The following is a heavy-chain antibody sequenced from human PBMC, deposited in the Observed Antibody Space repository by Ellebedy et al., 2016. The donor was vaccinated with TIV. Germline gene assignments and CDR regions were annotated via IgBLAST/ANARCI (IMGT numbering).Heavy chain of an antibody. CDR2: MNPNSGNT. Sequence: ASVKVSXXASGYTFTSYDINWVRQATGQGLEWMGWMNPNSGNTGYAQKFQGRVTMTRNTSISTAYMELSSLRSEDTAVYYCARGASYYYDSSGPIDYWGQGTLVTVSS. CDR3: ARGASYYYDSSGPIDY. J-gene: IGHJ4*02. D-gene: IGHD3-22*01. V-gene: IGHV1-8*01. CDR1: GYTFTSYD.